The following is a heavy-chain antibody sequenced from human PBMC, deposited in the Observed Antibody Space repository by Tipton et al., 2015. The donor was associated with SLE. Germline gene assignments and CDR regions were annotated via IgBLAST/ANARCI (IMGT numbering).Heavy chain of an antibody. CDR1: GFTFSSYE. D-gene: IGHD2-15*01. V-gene: IGHV3-48*03. J-gene: IGHJ4*02. CDR3: AREGGSYSGTDY. Sequence: SLRLSCAASGFTFSSYEMNWVRQAPGKGLEWVSYISSSGSTIYYADSVKGRFTISRDNAKNSLYLQMNNLRAEDTAVYYCAREGGSYSGTDYWGQGTLVTVSS. CDR2: ISSSGSTI.